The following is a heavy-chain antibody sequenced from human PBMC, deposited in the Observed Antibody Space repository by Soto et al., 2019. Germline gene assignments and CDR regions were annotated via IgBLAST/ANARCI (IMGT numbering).Heavy chain of an antibody. CDR3: AKDPSNRLNNYFDY. J-gene: IGHJ4*02. Sequence: PGGSLRLSCAASGFTFSSYAMSWVRQAPGKGLEWVSAISGSGGSTYYADSVKGRFTISRDNSKNTLYLQMNSLRAEDTAVYYYAKDPSNRLNNYFDYWGQGTLVTVSS. D-gene: IGHD3-16*02. CDR1: GFTFSSYA. CDR2: ISGSGGST. V-gene: IGHV3-23*01.